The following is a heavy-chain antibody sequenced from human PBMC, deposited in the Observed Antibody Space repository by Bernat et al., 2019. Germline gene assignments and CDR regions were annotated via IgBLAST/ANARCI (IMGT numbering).Heavy chain of an antibody. CDR3: ARHGLGRKGNWHFDL. Sequence: QVQLQQWGAGLLKPSETLSLTCAVYGGSFSGYYWSWIRQPPGKGLEWIGEINHSGSTNYNPSLKSRVTISVDTSKNQFSLKLGSVTAADTAVYYCARHGLGRKGNWHFDLWGRGTLVTVS. CDR1: GGSFSGYY. J-gene: IGHJ2*01. D-gene: IGHD6-19*01. V-gene: IGHV4-34*01. CDR2: INHSGST.